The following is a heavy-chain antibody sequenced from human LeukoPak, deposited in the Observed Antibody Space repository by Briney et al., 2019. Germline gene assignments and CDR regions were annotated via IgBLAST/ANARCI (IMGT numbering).Heavy chain of an antibody. J-gene: IGHJ3*02. CDR3: ATGTYYYGLNIFNI. CDR2: FDPEDGET. V-gene: IGHV1-24*01. D-gene: IGHD3-10*01. Sequence: GASVKVSCKVSGNTLTELSLHWVRQALGKGLEWMGGFDPEDGETIHAQKFQGRVTMTEDTSTDTAYMELSSLRSEDTAVYYCATGTYYYGLNIFNIWGQGTMVTVSS. CDR1: GNTLTELS.